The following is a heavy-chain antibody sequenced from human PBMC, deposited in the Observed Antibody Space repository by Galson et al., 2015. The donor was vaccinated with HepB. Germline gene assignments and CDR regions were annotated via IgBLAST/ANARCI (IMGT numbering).Heavy chain of an antibody. D-gene: IGHD1-26*01. CDR2: ISYDGSKK. CDR1: GFSFSNYG. Sequence: SLRLSCAASGFSFSNYGMHWVRQGPGKGLEWVAVISYDGSKKYYADSVKGRFTISRDNSKNTLYLQMNNLRAEDTAVYSCAKDRLGWELLTYYYGMDVWGQGTMVTVSS. V-gene: IGHV3-30*18. J-gene: IGHJ6*02. CDR3: AKDRLGWELLTYYYGMDV.